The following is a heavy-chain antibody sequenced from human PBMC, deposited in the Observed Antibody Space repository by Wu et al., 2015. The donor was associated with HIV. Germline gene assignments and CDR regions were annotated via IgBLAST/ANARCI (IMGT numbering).Heavy chain of an antibody. V-gene: IGHV1-69*01. CDR1: GYTFTSYY. D-gene: IGHD3-16*01. CDR2: IIPILGKA. J-gene: IGHJ6*03. Sequence: QVQLVQSGAEVKKPGASVKVSCKASGYTFTSYYMHWVRQAPGQGLEWMGGIIPILGKATYAQIFQDRVTITADESTSTAYMQLTGLRSEDTAVYYCACWGSDYYYYYMDVWGKGTTVTVSS. CDR3: ACWGSDYYYYYMDV.